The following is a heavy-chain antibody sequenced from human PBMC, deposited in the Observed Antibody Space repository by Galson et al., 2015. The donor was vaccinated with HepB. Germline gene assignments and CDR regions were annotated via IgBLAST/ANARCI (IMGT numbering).Heavy chain of an antibody. V-gene: IGHV1-69*05. CDR3: ARAVGPDYYYMDV. J-gene: IGHJ6*03. CDR1: GGTFSSYA. CDR2: IIPIFGTA. Sequence: SVKVSCTASGGTFSSYAISWVRQAPGQGLEWMGGIIPIFGTANYAQKFQGRVTITTDESTSTAYMELSSLRAEDTAVYYCARAVGPDYYYMDVWGKGTRVTVSS. D-gene: IGHD2-15*01.